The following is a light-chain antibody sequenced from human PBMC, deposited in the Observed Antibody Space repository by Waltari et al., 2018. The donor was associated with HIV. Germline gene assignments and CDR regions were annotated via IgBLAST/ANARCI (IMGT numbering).Light chain of an antibody. CDR2: YNN. CDR1: SSNIASQP. J-gene: IGLJ2*01. V-gene: IGLV1-44*01. CDR3: AAWDVPLNGPV. Sequence: QSVLTQPPSASGTPGQRVTISCSGSSSNIASQPVNSYQQFPGTAPKPLIYYNNRRPSGVPDRFSGSKSGTSASLAISGLQSEDEADYYCAAWDVPLNGPVFGGGTKLTVL.